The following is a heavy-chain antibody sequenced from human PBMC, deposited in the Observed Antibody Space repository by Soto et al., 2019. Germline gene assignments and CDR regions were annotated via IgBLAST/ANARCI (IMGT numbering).Heavy chain of an antibody. V-gene: IGHV4-39*01. CDR1: GASITSNTYF. Sequence: QLHLEESGPGLVRPSETLSLTCTVSGASITSNTYFWAWLRQSPGKGLTWIGSVSSSGGTFYNPSLKSRINISEDTAQNQVSLTLASVTAADTAIYSCARQGRPTAGMGGFDPWGPGTLVTVSS. CDR2: VSSSGGT. J-gene: IGHJ5*02. D-gene: IGHD1-1*01. CDR3: ARQGRPTAGMGGFDP.